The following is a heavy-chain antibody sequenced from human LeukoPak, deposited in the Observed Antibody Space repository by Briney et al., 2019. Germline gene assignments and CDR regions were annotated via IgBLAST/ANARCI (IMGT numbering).Heavy chain of an antibody. Sequence: PGGSLRLSCAASGFTFSTYTMNWVRQAPGKGLEWVSSISSRSSYMDYADSVKGRFTISRDNAKNSLYLQMNSLRAEDTAVYYCARVGYDSSGYFLNWFDPWGQGTLVTVSS. CDR1: GFTFSTYT. CDR2: ISSRSSYM. J-gene: IGHJ5*02. V-gene: IGHV3-21*01. CDR3: ARVGYDSSGYFLNWFDP. D-gene: IGHD3-22*01.